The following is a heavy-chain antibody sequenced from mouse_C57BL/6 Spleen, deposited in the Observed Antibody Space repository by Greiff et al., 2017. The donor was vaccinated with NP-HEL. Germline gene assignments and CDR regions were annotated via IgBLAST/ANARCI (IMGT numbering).Heavy chain of an antibody. CDR1: GFTFSDYG. V-gene: IGHV5-17*01. J-gene: IGHJ4*01. Sequence: EVKLVESGGGLVKPGGSLKLSCAASGFTFSDYGMHWVRQAPEKGLEWVAYISSGSSTIYYADTVKGRFTISRDNAKNTLFLQMTSLRSEDTAMYYCARPVPGYYAMDYWGQGTSVTVSS. CDR2: ISSGSSTI. CDR3: ARPVPGYYAMDY.